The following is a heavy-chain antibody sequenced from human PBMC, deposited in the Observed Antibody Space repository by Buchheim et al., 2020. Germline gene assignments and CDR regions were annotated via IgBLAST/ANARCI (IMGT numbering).Heavy chain of an antibody. J-gene: IGHJ4*02. V-gene: IGHV4-31*03. D-gene: IGHD2-21*02. Sequence: QVQLQESGPGLVKPSQTLSLTCTVSGGSISSGGYYWSWIRQHPGKGLEWIGYIYYSGSTYYHPSLKSRVTISVDTSKNQFSLKLSSVTAADTAVYYCARYPALAYCGGDCYSTYSFDYWGQGTL. CDR2: IYYSGST. CDR1: GGSISSGGYY. CDR3: ARYPALAYCGGDCYSTYSFDY.